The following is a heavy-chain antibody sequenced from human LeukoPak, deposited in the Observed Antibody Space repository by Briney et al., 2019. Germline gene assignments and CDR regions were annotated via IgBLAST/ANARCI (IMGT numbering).Heavy chain of an antibody. CDR3: ARVTMIVASFDP. V-gene: IGHV4-4*07. D-gene: IGHD3-22*01. CDR2: IYTSGRT. Sequence: SETLSLTCTVSGGSISSYYRSWIRQPAGKGLEWIGRIYTSGRTNYNPSLKSRVTMSVDTSKNQFSLKLSSVTAADTAVYYCARVTMIVASFDPWGQGTLVTVSS. CDR1: GGSISSYY. J-gene: IGHJ5*02.